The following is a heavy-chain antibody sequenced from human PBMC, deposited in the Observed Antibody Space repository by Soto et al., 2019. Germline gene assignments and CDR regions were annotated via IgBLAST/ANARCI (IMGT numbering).Heavy chain of an antibody. J-gene: IGHJ4*02. Sequence: QLQLQESGPGLVKPSETLSLTCSVSDDSINSDKYYWGWNRQPPGKGLEWIGSIYYRGNAYYNPSLQTRVTISLDKSKSQFSLKLNSVTAADSAVYFCARLEGLATISYYFDFWGPGALVTVSS. CDR3: ARLEGLATISYYFDF. CDR2: IYYRGNA. CDR1: DDSINSDKYY. D-gene: IGHD3-9*01. V-gene: IGHV4-39*01.